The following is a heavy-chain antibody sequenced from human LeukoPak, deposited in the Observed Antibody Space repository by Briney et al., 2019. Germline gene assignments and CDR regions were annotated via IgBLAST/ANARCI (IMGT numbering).Heavy chain of an antibody. CDR2: ISAYNGNA. CDR1: GYTFTIFG. CDR3: ARDAPPYYYGSASYFFVH. V-gene: IGHV1-18*01. Sequence: ASVKVSCKASGYTFTIFGVNSLRQAPGQGLEWMGWISAYNGNASYVQTYEGRVTMTTETSTSTAYMELRNLTSDDTAVYYRARDAPPYYYGSASYFFVHWGQGTLVTVSS. J-gene: IGHJ5*02. D-gene: IGHD3-10*01.